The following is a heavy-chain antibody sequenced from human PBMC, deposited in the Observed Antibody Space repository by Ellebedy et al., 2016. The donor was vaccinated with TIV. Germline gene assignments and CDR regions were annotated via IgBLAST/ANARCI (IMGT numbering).Heavy chain of an antibody. D-gene: IGHD3-9*01. V-gene: IGHV3-33*08. CDR3: ARDFAYYDILTGYFDAFDI. CDR1: GFTFSSYG. CDR2: IWYDGSNK. J-gene: IGHJ3*02. Sequence: GGSLRLSXAASGFTFSSYGMHWVRQAPGKGLEWVAVIWYDGSNKYYADSVKGRFTISRDNAKNTLYLQMNSLRAEDTAVYYCARDFAYYDILTGYFDAFDIWGQGTMVTVSS.